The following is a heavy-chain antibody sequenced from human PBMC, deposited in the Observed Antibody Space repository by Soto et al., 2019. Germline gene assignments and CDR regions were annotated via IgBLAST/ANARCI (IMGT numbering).Heavy chain of an antibody. V-gene: IGHV3-23*01. CDR3: AKDEGHRPGWRNPYYFDY. J-gene: IGHJ4*02. CDR1: GFTFSNYM. D-gene: IGHD6-19*01. CDR2: IGLNDTTT. Sequence: GGSLRLSCAASGFTFSNYMVTWVRQAPGKGLEWVSSIGLNDTTTYYADSLRGRFTVSRDNSKNTLYLQMNSLRAEDTAVYYCAKDEGHRPGWRNPYYFDYWGQGTLVTVSS.